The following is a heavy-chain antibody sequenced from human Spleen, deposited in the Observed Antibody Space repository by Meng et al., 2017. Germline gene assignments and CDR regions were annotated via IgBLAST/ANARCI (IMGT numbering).Heavy chain of an antibody. J-gene: IGHJ4*02. CDR3: ARGPTTMAHDFDY. CDR1: VGSIRMITW. CDR2: INHIGST. D-gene: IGHD4-11*01. V-gene: IGHV4-4*02. Sequence: GSGPGLRYQSGTLSLSRAVSVGSIRMITWWSWVCQPPGKGLEWIGEINHIGSTNYNPSLESRATISVATSQNNLSLKLSSVTAADSAVYYCARGPTTMAHDFDYWGQGTLVTVSS.